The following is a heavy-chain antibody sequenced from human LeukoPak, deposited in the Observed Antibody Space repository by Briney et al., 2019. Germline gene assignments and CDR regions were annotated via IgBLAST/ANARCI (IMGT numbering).Heavy chain of an antibody. D-gene: IGHD3-9*01. CDR1: GFTFSSYA. CDR2: ISGSGGST. J-gene: IGHJ4*02. Sequence: PGGSLRLSCAASGFTFSSYAMSWVRQAPGKGLEWVSAISGSGGSTYYADSVKGRFTISRDNSKNTLYLQMNSLRAEDTAVYYCAKPTYDILTGYLYYFDYWGQGTPVTVSS. V-gene: IGHV3-23*01. CDR3: AKPTYDILTGYLYYFDY.